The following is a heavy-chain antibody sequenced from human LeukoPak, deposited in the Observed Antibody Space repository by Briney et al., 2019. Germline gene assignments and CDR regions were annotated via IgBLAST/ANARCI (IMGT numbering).Heavy chain of an antibody. CDR3: ARDAPSDYGDYVPDAFDI. J-gene: IGHJ3*02. CDR1: GFTFSSYR. D-gene: IGHD4-17*01. Sequence: GGSLRLSCAASGFTFSSYRVNWVRQAPGKGLEWVSSISSSSSYIYYADSVKGRFTISRDNAKNSLYLQMNSLRAEDTAVYYCARDAPSDYGDYVPDAFDIWGQGTMVTVSS. CDR2: ISSSSSYI. V-gene: IGHV3-21*01.